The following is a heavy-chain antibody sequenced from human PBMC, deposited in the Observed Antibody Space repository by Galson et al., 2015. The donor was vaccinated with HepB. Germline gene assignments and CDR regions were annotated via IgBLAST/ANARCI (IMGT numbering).Heavy chain of an antibody. CDR1: GFTFNRFG. Sequence: SLRLSCAASGFTFNRFGMHWVRQAPGKGLEWVAVTWYDGSEKYYANSVKGRFTISRDKSRNTLDLQMNSLRAEETAVYYCARDLALGTTIISDYWGQGTLVTVSS. CDR2: TWYDGSEK. J-gene: IGHJ4*02. CDR3: ARDLALGTTIISDY. D-gene: IGHD2/OR15-2a*01. V-gene: IGHV3-33*01.